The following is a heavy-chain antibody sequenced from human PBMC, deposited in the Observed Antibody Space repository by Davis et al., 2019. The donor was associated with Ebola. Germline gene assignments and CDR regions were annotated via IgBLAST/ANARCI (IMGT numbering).Heavy chain of an antibody. D-gene: IGHD4-11*01. CDR3: ARGRTVPNFYYGMDV. J-gene: IGHJ6*02. V-gene: IGHV4-59*08. Sequence: MPSETLSLTCTVSGGSISTYHWNWIRQPPGKGLEWIGYIYYGGTTHYNPSLTSRVIISVGPSRNQVSLNLSSVTAADTAVYYCARGRTVPNFYYGMDVWGQGTTVTVSS. CDR1: GGSISTYH. CDR2: IYYGGTT.